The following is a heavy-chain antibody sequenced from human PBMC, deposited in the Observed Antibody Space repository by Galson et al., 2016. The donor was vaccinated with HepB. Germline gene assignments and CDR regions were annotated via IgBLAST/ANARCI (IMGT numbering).Heavy chain of an antibody. J-gene: IGHJ5*02. V-gene: IGHV3-23*01. D-gene: IGHD6-19*01. CDR2: ITSGGIT. Sequence: SLRLSCAASGFSFSSYVMSWVRQAPGKGLEWVSGITSGGITYYADSVKGRFTISRDNSKNILLLHMNSLSPDDTAKYYCARDRGGGTGWYLGYSWGQGTLVIVSS. CDR1: GFSFSSYV. CDR3: ARDRGGGTGWYLGYS.